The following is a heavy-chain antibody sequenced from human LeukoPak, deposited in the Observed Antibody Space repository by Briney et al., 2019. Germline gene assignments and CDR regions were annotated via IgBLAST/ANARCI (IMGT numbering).Heavy chain of an antibody. CDR3: ARCSSCPTHDAFDI. D-gene: IGHD6-13*01. CDR2: MYHSGST. Sequence: PSETLSLTCAVSSFSINSGYYWGWIRQPPGKGLEWIGSMYHSGSTYYNPSLKSRVTISVDTSKNQVSLKLNFVTAADTAVYYCARCSSCPTHDAFDIWGQGTMVTVSS. CDR1: SFSINSGYY. V-gene: IGHV4-38-2*01. J-gene: IGHJ3*02.